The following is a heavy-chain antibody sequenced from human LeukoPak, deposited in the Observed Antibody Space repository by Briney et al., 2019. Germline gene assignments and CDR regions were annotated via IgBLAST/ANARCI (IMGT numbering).Heavy chain of an antibody. CDR2: IKQDGSEK. V-gene: IGHV3-7*01. CDR3: ARGGGKMSYYYYMDV. J-gene: IGHJ6*03. Sequence: GGSLRLSCAASGFTFSSYWMSWVRQAPGKGLEWVANIKQDGSEKYYVDSVKGRFTISRDNAKNSLYLQMNSLRAEDTAVYYCARGGGKMSYYYYMDVWGKGTTVTISS. CDR1: GFTFSSYW. D-gene: IGHD3-16*01.